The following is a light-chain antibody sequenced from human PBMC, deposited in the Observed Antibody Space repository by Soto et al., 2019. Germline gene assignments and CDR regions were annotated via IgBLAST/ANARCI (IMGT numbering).Light chain of an antibody. CDR3: HQYNNWPPWT. Sequence: QWPETLSLSPGERATLSCSASRGISSNLAWYQQKPGQAPRLLIYDASTRATGIPARFSGSGSGTEFTLTISSLQSEDFAVYYCHQYNNWPPWTSGQGTKV. J-gene: IGKJ1*01. CDR2: DAS. V-gene: IGKV3-15*01. CDR1: RGISSN.